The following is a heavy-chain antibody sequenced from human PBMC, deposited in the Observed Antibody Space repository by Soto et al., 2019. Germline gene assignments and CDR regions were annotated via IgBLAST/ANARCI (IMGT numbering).Heavy chain of an antibody. V-gene: IGHV3-23*01. J-gene: IGHJ4*02. CDR3: AKGSGHCSGGSCYAPTDY. CDR2: ISGSGDTT. Sequence: EVQLLESGGGLTQTGGFLRLSCAASGFTFSTYAMSWVRQAPGKGLEWVSAISGSGDTTYYADSVKGRFTISRDNSKNTXXLHMNSLRAEDTAVYYCAKGSGHCSGGSCYAPTDYWGQGTLVTVSS. D-gene: IGHD2-15*01. CDR1: GFTFSTYA.